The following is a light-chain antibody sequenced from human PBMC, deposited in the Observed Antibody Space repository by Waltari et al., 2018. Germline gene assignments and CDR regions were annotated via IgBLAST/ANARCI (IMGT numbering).Light chain of an antibody. CDR2: LHS. Sequence: DIVMTQSPLSLPVTPGEPASISCRSSQSLLHSNGYTYLDWYLQKPGQPPQLLIYLHSDRASGVPDRFSASGSGTDFTLKISRVEAEDVGVYYCMQTLQTPYTFGQGTKLEIK. V-gene: IGKV2-28*01. J-gene: IGKJ2*01. CDR3: MQTLQTPYT. CDR1: QSLLHSNGYTY.